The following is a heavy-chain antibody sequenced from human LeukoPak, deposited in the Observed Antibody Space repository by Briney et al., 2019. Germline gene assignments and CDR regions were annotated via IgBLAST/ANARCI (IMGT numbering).Heavy chain of an antibody. CDR1: GFSFSTFA. J-gene: IGHJ4*02. D-gene: IGHD3-22*01. CDR3: ARAKLHSSLDY. Sequence: TGGSLRLSCAASGFSFSTFAIHWVRQAPGKGLEGVVVISSDGDNKYYADSVKGRFTISRDNSKNTLFLQMNSLKTEDTAVYYCARAKLHSSLDYWGQGVLVTVSS. V-gene: IGHV3-30-3*01. CDR2: ISSDGDNK.